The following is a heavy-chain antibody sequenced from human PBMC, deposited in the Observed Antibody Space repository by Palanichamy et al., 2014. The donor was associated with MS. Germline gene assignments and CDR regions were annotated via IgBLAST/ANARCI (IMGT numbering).Heavy chain of an antibody. Sequence: EGQLVESGGGLVQPGRSLRLSCTASGFTFVDYAMSWFRRAPGKGLEWVAFIASKAYGATPDYAASVKGRFTISRDDSKSIAHLQMNSLRADDTAVYYCTRHVDVPMAGGNNYYDPWGQGTLVTVSS. J-gene: IGHJ5*02. CDR3: TRHVDVPMAGGNNYYDP. CDR1: GFTFVDYA. V-gene: IGHV3-49*03. CDR2: IASKAYGATP. D-gene: IGHD3-10*01.